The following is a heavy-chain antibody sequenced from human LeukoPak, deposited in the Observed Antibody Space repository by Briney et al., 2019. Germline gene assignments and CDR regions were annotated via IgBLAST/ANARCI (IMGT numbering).Heavy chain of an antibody. CDR2: TYYSGST. CDR3: ARGDIVVVPAAISAFDI. J-gene: IGHJ3*02. V-gene: IGHV4-31*03. D-gene: IGHD2-2*01. CDR1: GGSISSGGYY. Sequence: SETLSLTCTVSGGSISSGGYYWSWIRQHPGKGLEWIGYTYYSGSTYYNPSLKSRVTISVDTSKNQFSLKLSSVTAVDTAVYYCARGDIVVVPAAISAFDIWGQGTMVTVSS.